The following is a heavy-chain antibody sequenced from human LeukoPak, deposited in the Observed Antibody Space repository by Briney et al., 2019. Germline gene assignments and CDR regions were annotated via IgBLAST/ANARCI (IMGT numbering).Heavy chain of an antibody. CDR3: ARRGSGYGYDY. D-gene: IGHD5-18*01. CDR2: INPNSGRT. Sequence: ASVKVSCKASGYTFTGYYMHWVRQAPGQGLEWMGWINPNSGRTNYAQKFQGWVTMTRDTSISTAYMELSRLRSDDTAVYYCARRGSGYGYDYWGQGTLVTVSS. CDR1: GYTFTGYY. V-gene: IGHV1-2*04. J-gene: IGHJ4*02.